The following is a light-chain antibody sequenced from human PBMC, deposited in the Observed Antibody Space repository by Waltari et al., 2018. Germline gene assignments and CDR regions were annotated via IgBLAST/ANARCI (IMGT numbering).Light chain of an antibody. V-gene: IGKV2-30*02. CDR1: QSLVQSDGSIF. J-gene: IGKJ2*01. CDR3: LQSSQWPYA. Sequence: DVVMTQSPLSLAVTLGQPAPISCWSSQSLVQSDGSIFLNWFHQKPGQSPRRLIYKVSNRESGVPDRFSGSGSGTDFTLKISRVEAEDVGIYYCLQSSQWPYAFGQGTKLEIK. CDR2: KVS.